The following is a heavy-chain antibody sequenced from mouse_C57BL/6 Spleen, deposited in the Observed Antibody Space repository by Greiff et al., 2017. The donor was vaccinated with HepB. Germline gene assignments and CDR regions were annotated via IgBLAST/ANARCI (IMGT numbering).Heavy chain of an antibody. Sequence: VQRQQSGAELAKPGASVKLSCKASGYTFTSYWMHWVKQRPGQGLEWIGYINPSSGYTKYNQKFKDKATLTADKSYSTAYMQLSSLTYEESAVYDCASCEYDGAWFAYWGQRTLVTVSA. CDR3: ASCEYDGAWFAY. CDR2: INPSSGYT. J-gene: IGHJ3*01. CDR1: GYTFTSYW. D-gene: IGHD2-4*01. V-gene: IGHV1-7*01.